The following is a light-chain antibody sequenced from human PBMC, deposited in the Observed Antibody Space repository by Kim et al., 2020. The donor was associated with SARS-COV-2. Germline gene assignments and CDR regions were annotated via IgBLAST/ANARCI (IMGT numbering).Light chain of an antibody. J-gene: IGLJ2*01. V-gene: IGLV3-1*01. CDR3: QVWDSTTTV. CDR1: RVGDKY. Sequence: VSPGQTASITCSGERVGDKYVCWYQQRPGQSPVVVIYQDTNRPSGIPERFAGSNSENTATLTISGTQPIDEADYYCQVWDSTTTVFGGGTQLTVL. CDR2: QDT.